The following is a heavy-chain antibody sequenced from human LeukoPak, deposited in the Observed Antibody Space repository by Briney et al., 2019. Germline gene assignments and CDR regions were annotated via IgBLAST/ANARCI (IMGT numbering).Heavy chain of an antibody. D-gene: IGHD2-15*01. CDR2: ISYDGGNK. CDR1: GFTFSSYG. CDR3: AKESGEDCSGGSCYHTPFDY. V-gene: IGHV3-30*18. Sequence: GGSLRLSCAASGFTFSSYGMHWVRQAPGKGLEWVAVISYDGGNKYYADSVKGRFTISRDNSKNTLYLQMNSLRAEDTAVYYCAKESGEDCSGGSCYHTPFDYWGQGTLVTVSS. J-gene: IGHJ4*02.